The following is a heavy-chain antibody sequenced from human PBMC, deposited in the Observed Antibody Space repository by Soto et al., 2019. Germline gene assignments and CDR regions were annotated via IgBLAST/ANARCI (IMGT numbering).Heavy chain of an antibody. Sequence: SEXLSLTCSXXXXSXSXXXXXXXRQAPGVGLEWIAYVYYSGYTHYNPSLKSRVTISVDTSKNQFSLKLTSVTAADTAVYYCARGLAPVELDYWXPGAL. D-gene: IGHD6-19*01. V-gene: IGHV4-59*01. J-gene: IGHJ4*02. CDR1: XXSXSXXX. CDR3: ARGLAPVELDY. CDR2: VYYSGYT.